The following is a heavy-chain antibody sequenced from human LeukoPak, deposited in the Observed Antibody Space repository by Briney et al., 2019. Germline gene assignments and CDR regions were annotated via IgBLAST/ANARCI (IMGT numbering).Heavy chain of an antibody. V-gene: IGHV1-2*02. J-gene: IGHJ5*02. CDR3: ARDRITMVREGNNWFDP. D-gene: IGHD3-10*01. Sequence: ASVKVSCKASGYTFTGYYMHWVRQAPGQGLEWMGWINPNSGGTNYAQKFQGRFTMTRDTSISTAYMELSRLRSDDTAVYYCARDRITMVREGNNWFDPWGQGTLVTVSS. CDR2: INPNSGGT. CDR1: GYTFTGYY.